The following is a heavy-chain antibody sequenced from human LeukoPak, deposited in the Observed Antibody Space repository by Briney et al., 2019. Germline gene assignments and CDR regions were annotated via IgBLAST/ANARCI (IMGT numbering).Heavy chain of an antibody. D-gene: IGHD6-19*01. J-gene: IGHJ4*02. CDR3: ARAMYSSGWSN. V-gene: IGHV4-30-2*01. CDR1: GGSISSGGYY. Sequence: SETLSLTCTVSGGSISSGGYYWSWIRQPPGKGLEWIGYIYHGGSTYYNPSLKSRVTMSVDTSKNQFSLKLSSVTAADTAVYYCARAMYSSGWSNWGQGTLVTVSS. CDR2: IYHGGST.